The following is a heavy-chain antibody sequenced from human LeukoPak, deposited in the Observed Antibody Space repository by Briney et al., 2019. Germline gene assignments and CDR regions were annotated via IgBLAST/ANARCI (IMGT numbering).Heavy chain of an antibody. CDR1: GFTFDEYA. V-gene: IGHV3-20*04. D-gene: IGHD3-22*01. CDR3: ASRHSDGYFDY. CDR2: LNWNGDTT. J-gene: IGHJ4*02. Sequence: TGGSLRLSCAASGFTFDEYAMSWVRQLPGKGLEWVSGLNWNGDTTDYADSVWGRFTISRDNAKNSLYLQMNSLTAEDTAFYYCASRHSDGYFDYWGQGTLVTVSS.